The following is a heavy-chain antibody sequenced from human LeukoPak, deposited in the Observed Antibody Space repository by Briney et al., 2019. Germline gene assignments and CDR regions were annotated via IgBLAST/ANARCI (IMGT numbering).Heavy chain of an antibody. D-gene: IGHD3-10*01. CDR2: IVVGSGNT. CDR1: GFTFTSSA. J-gene: IGHJ4*02. V-gene: IGHV1-58*02. CDR3: ARIWFGEFYFDY. Sequence: ASVKVSCKASGFTFTSSAMQWVRQARGQRLEWIGWIVVGSGNTNYAQKFQERVTITRDMSTSTAYMELSSLRSEDTAVYYCARIWFGEFYFDYWGQGTLVTVSS.